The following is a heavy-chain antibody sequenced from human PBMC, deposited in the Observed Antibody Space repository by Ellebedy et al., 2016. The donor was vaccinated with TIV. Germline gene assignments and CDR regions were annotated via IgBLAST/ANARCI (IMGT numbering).Heavy chain of an antibody. Sequence: PGGSLRLSCAASGVTLSSHDMHWVRPGTGQGLEWVSAIGSACDTSYSGSVKGRFTISRENGKNSVYLQMNSLRAEDTAVYYCARASAGLDYWGQGTLVTVSS. J-gene: IGHJ4*02. CDR2: IGSACDT. D-gene: IGHD6-13*01. V-gene: IGHV3-13*01. CDR3: ARASAGLDY. CDR1: GVTLSSHD.